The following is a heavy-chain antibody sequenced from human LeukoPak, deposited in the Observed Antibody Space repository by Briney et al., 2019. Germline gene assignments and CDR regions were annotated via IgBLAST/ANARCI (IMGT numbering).Heavy chain of an antibody. CDR2: ISDSGDGT. D-gene: IGHD2-8*02. J-gene: IGHJ4*02. CDR1: GFTFRTYA. CDR3: GKDSRTGGPRVFDF. V-gene: IGHV3-23*01. Sequence: PGGSLRLSCAASGFTFRTYAMSWVRQAPGKGLEWVSGISDSGDGTYYADSVKGRFTISRDNSKNTLYLQMGSLRAEDTAIYYCGKDSRTGGPRVFDFGGQEPLVTVS.